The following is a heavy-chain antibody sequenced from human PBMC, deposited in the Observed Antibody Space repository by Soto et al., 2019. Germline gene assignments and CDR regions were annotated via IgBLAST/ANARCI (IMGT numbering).Heavy chain of an antibody. CDR1: GYSFTSYW. Sequence: EVQLVQSGAEVKKPGESLKISCKGSGYSFTSYWIGWVRQMPGKGLEWMGIIYPGDSDTRYSPSFQGQVTISADKSISAAALRWSSMKASDTALYYCGRLGGYCSSTKCYGGGDYWGQGTHVTVSS. D-gene: IGHD2-2*01. CDR3: GRLGGYCSSTKCYGGGDY. CDR2: IYPGDSDT. J-gene: IGHJ4*02. V-gene: IGHV5-51*03.